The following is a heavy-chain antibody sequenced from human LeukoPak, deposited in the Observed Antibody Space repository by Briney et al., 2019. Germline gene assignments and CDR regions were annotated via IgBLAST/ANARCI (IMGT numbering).Heavy chain of an antibody. CDR2: IKEDGSGT. CDR1: GFTFSSYG. Sequence: GGSLRLSCAASGFTFSSYGMSWVRQAPGKGLEWVSTIKEDGSGTTYVDSVKGRFTVSRDNAENTLFLQMDSLRAEDTAFYYCVVRTRTNSFAYGGEGTLATASA. CDR3: VVRTRTNSFAY. V-gene: IGHV3-7*01. D-gene: IGHD1-1*01. J-gene: IGHJ4*02.